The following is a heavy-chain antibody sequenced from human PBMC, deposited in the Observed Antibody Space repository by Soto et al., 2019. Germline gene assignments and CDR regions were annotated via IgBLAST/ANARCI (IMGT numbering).Heavy chain of an antibody. CDR1: GGSISSSSYY. CDR2: IYYSGST. V-gene: IGHV4-39*01. Sequence: PSETLSLTCTVSGGSISSSSYYWGWIRQPPGKGLEWIGSIYYSGSTYYNPSLKSRVTISVDTSKNQFSLKLSSVTAADTAVYYCATRGRDGYNYGYYYYGMDVWGQGTPVTVSS. CDR3: ATRGRDGYNYGYYYYGMDV. J-gene: IGHJ6*02. D-gene: IGHD5-12*01.